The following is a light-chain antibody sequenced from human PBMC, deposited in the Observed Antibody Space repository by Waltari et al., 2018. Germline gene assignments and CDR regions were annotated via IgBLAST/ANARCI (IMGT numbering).Light chain of an antibody. Sequence: SPGERATLSCRASQSVSSSLAWYQQKPGQAPRLLIYGASSRATGIPDRFSGSGSGTDFTLTISSLEPEDFAVYYCQQYSNWPYSFGQGTKVEIK. CDR2: GAS. CDR3: QQYSNWPYS. J-gene: IGKJ2*03. V-gene: IGKV3-15*01. CDR1: QSVSSS.